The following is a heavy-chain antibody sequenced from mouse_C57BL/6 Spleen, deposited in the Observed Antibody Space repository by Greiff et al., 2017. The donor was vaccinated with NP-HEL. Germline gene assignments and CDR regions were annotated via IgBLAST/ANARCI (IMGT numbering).Heavy chain of an antibody. CDR2: IDPSDSYT. V-gene: IGHV1-69*01. CDR1: GYTFTSYW. Sequence: QVQLQQPGAELVMPGASVKLSCKASGYTFTSYWMHWVKQRPGQGLEWIGEIDPSDSYTYYNEKFKGKATFTADTSSNTAYMQLSSLTTEDSAIYYCARCLYAMDYWGQGTSVTVSS. CDR3: ARCLYAMDY. J-gene: IGHJ4*01. D-gene: IGHD6-5*01.